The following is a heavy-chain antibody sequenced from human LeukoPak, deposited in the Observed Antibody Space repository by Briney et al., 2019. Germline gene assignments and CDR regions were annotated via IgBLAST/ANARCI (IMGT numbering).Heavy chain of an antibody. CDR3: ALVVVAATENNWFDP. D-gene: IGHD2-15*01. CDR1: GGTFSSYA. V-gene: IGHV1-69*04. J-gene: IGHJ5*02. Sequence: SVKVSCKASGGTFSSYAISWVRQAPGQGLEWMGRIIPILGIANYAQKFQGRVTITADKSTSTAYMELSSLRSEDTAVYYCALVVVAATENNWFDPWGQGTLVTVSS. CDR2: IIPILGIA.